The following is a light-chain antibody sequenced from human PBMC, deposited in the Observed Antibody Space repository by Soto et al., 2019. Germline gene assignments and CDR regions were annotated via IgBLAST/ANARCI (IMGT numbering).Light chain of an antibody. CDR2: AAS. CDR1: QDIANF. V-gene: IGKV1-27*01. Sequence: DIQMTQSPSSLSASVGDRVSITCRASQDIANFLAWYQQKPGKVPTLLIYAASILQSGVPSRFSGTASGTDFTHTISSLQPEDVATYYCQKYNSPPRTFGQGTKVEI. J-gene: IGKJ1*01. CDR3: QKYNSPPRT.